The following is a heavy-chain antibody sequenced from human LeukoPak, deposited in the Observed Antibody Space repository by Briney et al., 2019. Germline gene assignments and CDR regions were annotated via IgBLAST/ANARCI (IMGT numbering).Heavy chain of an antibody. V-gene: IGHV3-7*01. CDR3: ARDRGFTSFDC. CDR2: INQDGSEK. Sequence: PGGSLRLSCAASGITFSNSWMHWVRQAPGKGLEWVANINQDGSEKYYVDSVKGRFTISRDTAKNSLHLQMNSLRAEDTAVYYCARDRGFTSFDCWGQGTLVTVSS. J-gene: IGHJ4*02. CDR1: GITFSNSW. D-gene: IGHD5-12*01.